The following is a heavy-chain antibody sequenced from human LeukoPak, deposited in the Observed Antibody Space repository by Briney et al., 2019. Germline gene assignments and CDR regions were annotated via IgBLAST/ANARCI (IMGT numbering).Heavy chain of an antibody. CDR1: GFTFSSYA. V-gene: IGHV3-64*01. CDR2: ISSNGGST. Sequence: GESLKISCAASGFTFSSYAMHWVRQAPGKGLEYVSAISSNGGSTYYANSVKGRFTISRDNSKNTLYLQMGSLRAEDMVVYYCARGFIAAAGTGTFYWGQGTLVTVSS. D-gene: IGHD6-13*01. J-gene: IGHJ4*02. CDR3: ARGFIAAAGTGTFY.